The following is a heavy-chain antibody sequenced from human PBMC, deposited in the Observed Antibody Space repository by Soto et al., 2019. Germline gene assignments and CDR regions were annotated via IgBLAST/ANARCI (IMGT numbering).Heavy chain of an antibody. CDR1: GFTFSSYG. D-gene: IGHD6-19*01. V-gene: IGHV3-33*01. Sequence: QAGGSLRLSCTASGFTFSSYGMHWVRQAPGKGLEWVAVIWSDGNNKYYADSVKGRFTISRDNSKNTLYLQLNSLRAEDTAVYYCARDDSATQWPTFDSWGQGTLVTVSS. J-gene: IGHJ4*02. CDR3: ARDDSATQWPTFDS. CDR2: IWSDGNNK.